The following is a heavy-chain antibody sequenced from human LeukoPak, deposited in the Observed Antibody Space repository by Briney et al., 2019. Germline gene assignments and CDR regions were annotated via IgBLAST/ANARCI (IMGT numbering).Heavy chain of an antibody. D-gene: IGHD2-2*01. V-gene: IGHV4-34*01. Sequence: SETLSLTCAVYGGSFSGYYWSWIRQPPGKGLEWIGEINHSGSTNYNPSLKSRVTISVETTKNQFSLKLSSVTAADTAVYYCAGRGYCSSTSCPKDWFDPWGQGTLVTVSS. CDR3: AGRGYCSSTSCPKDWFDP. CDR1: GGSFSGYY. J-gene: IGHJ5*02. CDR2: INHSGST.